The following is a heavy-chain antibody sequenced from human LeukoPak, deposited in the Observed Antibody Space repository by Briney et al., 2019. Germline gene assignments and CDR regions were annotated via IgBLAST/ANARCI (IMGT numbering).Heavy chain of an antibody. CDR2: INSDGSST. J-gene: IGHJ4*02. CDR3: ARVKFSGWYDWYFDY. CDR1: GFTFRSYW. V-gene: IGHV3-74*01. Sequence: GGSLRLSCAASGFTFRSYWMHWVRQAPGKGLVWVSRINSDGSSTSYADSVKGRFTISRDNAKNTLYLQMNSLRAEDTAVYYCARVKFSGWYDWYFDYWGQGTLVTVSS. D-gene: IGHD6-19*01.